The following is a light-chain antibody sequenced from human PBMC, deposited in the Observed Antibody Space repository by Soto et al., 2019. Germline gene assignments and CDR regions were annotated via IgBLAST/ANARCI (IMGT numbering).Light chain of an antibody. CDR2: EVT. CDR1: SSDVGGYKY. V-gene: IGLV2-14*01. CDR3: SSYTSSSTWV. J-gene: IGLJ3*02. Sequence: QSALTQPASVSGSPGQSITTSCTGTSSDVGGYKYVSWYQQHPGKAPKLMIYEVTNRPSGVSNRFSGSKSGNTASLTISGLQAEDEAAYYCSSYTSSSTWVSGAGTQLTVL.